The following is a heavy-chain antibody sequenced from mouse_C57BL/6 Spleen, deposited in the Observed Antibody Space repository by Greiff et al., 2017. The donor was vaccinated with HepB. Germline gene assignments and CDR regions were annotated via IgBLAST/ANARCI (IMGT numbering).Heavy chain of an antibody. CDR3: TINWDGFAY. CDR1: GFTFSNYW. CDR2: IRLKSDNYAT. D-gene: IGHD4-1*02. Sequence: DVMLVESGGGLVQPGGSMKLSCVASGFTFSNYWMNWVRQSPEKGLEWVAQIRLKSDNYATHYAESVKGRFTISRDDSKSSVYLQMNNLRAEDTGIYYCTINWDGFAYWGQGTLVTVSA. V-gene: IGHV6-3*01. J-gene: IGHJ3*01.